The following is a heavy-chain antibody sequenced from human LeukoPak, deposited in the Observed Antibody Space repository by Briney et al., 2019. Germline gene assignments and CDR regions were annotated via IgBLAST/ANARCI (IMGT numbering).Heavy chain of an antibody. Sequence: ASVKVSCEASGYTFTSYYMHWVRQAPGQGLEWMGIINPSGGSTSYAQKFQGRVTMTRDTSTSTVYMELSSLRSEDTAVYYCARGREWLFDLDYYGMDVWGQGTTVTVSS. V-gene: IGHV1-46*01. CDR3: ARGREWLFDLDYYGMDV. CDR2: INPSGGST. D-gene: IGHD5-12*01. CDR1: GYTFTSYY. J-gene: IGHJ6*02.